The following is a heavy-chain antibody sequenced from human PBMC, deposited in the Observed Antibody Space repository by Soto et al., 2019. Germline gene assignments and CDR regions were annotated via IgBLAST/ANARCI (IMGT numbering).Heavy chain of an antibody. CDR2: INPNSGGT. Sequence: GASVKVSCKASGYTFTGYYMHWVRQAPGQGLEWMGWINPNSGGTNYAQKFQGWVTMTRDTSISTAYMELSRLRSDDTAVYYCAREKGSSWYRLDYYYGMDVWDQGTTVTVSS. CDR1: GYTFTGYY. J-gene: IGHJ6*02. D-gene: IGHD6-13*01. V-gene: IGHV1-2*04. CDR3: AREKGSSWYRLDYYYGMDV.